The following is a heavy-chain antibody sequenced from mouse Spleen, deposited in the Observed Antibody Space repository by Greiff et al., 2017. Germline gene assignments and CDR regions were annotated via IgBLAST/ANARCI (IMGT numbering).Heavy chain of an antibody. CDR2: INPSNGGT. D-gene: IGHD1-1*01. Sequence: VKLQQPGTELVKPGASVKLSCKASGYTFTSYWMHWVKQRPGQGLEWIGNINPSNGGTNYNEKFKSKATLTVDKSSSTAYMQLSSLTSEDSAVYYCAREGIYYGSSYVGYAMDYWGQGTSVTVSS. V-gene: IGHV1-53*01. CDR1: GYTFTSYW. CDR3: AREGIYYGSSYVGYAMDY. J-gene: IGHJ4*01.